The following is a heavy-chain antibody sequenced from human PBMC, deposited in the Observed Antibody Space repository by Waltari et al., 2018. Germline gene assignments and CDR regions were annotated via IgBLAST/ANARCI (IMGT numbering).Heavy chain of an antibody. CDR2: ISDSGSRI. V-gene: IGHV3-11*04. J-gene: IGHJ3*01. D-gene: IGHD2-15*01. CDR3: AREVVVAATAFDL. Sequence: QAQLVESGGGWVKPGGSLRLSCAAPGFTVSDYYMSWVRQAPGKGLEWISYISDSGSRIYYADSVRGRFTISRDNAKNSLFLQMNSLRVEDTALYYCAREVVVAATAFDLWGQGTMVTVSS. CDR1: GFTVSDYY.